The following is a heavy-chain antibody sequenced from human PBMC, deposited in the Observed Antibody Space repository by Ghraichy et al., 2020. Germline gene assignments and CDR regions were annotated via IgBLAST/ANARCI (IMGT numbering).Heavy chain of an antibody. V-gene: IGHV3-13*01. D-gene: IGHD6-13*01. CDR1: GFTFSSYD. Sequence: GESLNISCAASGFTFSSYDMHWVRQATGKGLEWVSAIGTAGDTYYPGSVKGRFTISRENAKNSLYLQMNSLRAGDTAVYYCARARDRYSSSWYCPDGMDVWGEGTTVTVSS. CDR3: ARARDRYSSSWYCPDGMDV. CDR2: IGTAGDT. J-gene: IGHJ6*04.